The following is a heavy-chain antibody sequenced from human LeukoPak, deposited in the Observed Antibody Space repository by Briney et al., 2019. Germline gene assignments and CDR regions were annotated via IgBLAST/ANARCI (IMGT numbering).Heavy chain of an antibody. D-gene: IGHD3-22*01. Sequence: SVKVSCKASGGTFSSYAISWVRQAPGQGLEWMGGIIPIFGTVNYAQKFQGRVTITADESTSTAYMELSSLRSEDTAVYYCARDYYDSSGYYLIFDYWGQGTLVTVSS. V-gene: IGHV1-69*13. CDR1: GGTFSSYA. CDR3: ARDYYDSSGYYLIFDY. CDR2: IIPIFGTV. J-gene: IGHJ4*02.